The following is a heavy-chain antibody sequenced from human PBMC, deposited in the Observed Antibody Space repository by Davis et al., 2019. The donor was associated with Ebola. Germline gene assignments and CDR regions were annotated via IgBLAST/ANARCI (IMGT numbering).Heavy chain of an antibody. V-gene: IGHV3-11*06. CDR1: GFTFSDYY. Sequence: PGGSLRLSCAASGFTFSDYYMSWIRQAPGKGLEWVSSISSSSTYIYYADSVKGRFTISRDNAKNSLYLQMNSLRAEDTAVYYCARDPKQWLARGAFDIWGQGTMVTVSS. J-gene: IGHJ3*02. D-gene: IGHD6-19*01. CDR3: ARDPKQWLARGAFDI. CDR2: ISSSSTYI.